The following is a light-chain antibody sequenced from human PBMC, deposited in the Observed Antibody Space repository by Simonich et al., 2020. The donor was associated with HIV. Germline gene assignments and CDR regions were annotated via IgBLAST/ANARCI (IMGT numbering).Light chain of an antibody. Sequence: QSALTQPASVSGSPGQSITISCTGTSSDVGGYNYVSWYQQHPGQAPKLMIYAVSKRPSGVSNRFSGSKSGNTASLTISGLQAEDEADYYCSSYTSSSTWVFGGGTKLTVL. CDR3: SSYTSSSTWV. CDR2: AVS. V-gene: IGLV2-14*01. CDR1: SSDVGGYNY. J-gene: IGLJ3*02.